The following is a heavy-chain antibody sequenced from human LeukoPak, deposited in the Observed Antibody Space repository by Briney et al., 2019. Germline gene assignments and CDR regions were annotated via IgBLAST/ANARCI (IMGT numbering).Heavy chain of an antibody. V-gene: IGHV1-2*02. D-gene: IGHD2-21*02. CDR3: ARDVDTVVVTALAS. CDR1: GYTFTDYY. CDR2: IDPNGGGT. J-gene: IGHJ5*02. Sequence: GASVKVSCKASGYTFTDYYVHRVRHAPGQGLEWMGWIDPNGGGTNYPQKFQDRVVLTRDTSISTAYMELSSLRSDDTAVYFCARDVDTVVVTALASWGQGTLVTVSS.